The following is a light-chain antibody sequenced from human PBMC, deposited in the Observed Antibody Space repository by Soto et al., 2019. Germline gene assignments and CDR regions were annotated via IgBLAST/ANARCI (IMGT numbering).Light chain of an antibody. CDR1: SSDVGAYEH. V-gene: IGLV2-14*03. Sequence: QSVLTQPASVSGSPGQSVTISCTGASSDVGAYEHVSWYQQHPGRAPKLILYDVNNRPSGVSNHVSGSKSGNTASLVISGLQANDEADYYGSSYSTTNILVFGSGTKLTVL. J-gene: IGLJ1*01. CDR3: SSYSTTNILV. CDR2: DVN.